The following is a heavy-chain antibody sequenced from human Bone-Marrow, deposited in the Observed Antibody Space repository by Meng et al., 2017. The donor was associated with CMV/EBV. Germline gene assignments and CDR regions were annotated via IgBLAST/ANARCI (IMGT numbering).Heavy chain of an antibody. CDR3: ARHGLRGCSGANCYTSFYYFGMDV. Sequence: GGSLRLSCKGSGYSFIDYWSGWVRQMPGKGLELMGIIFPDDSDIKYSPSFQGQVTISVDKSNSPAYLQWITLKASDTAIYYCARHGLRGCSGANCYTSFYYFGMDVWGQGTTVTVSS. V-gene: IGHV5-51*01. CDR2: IFPDDSDI. J-gene: IGHJ6*02. CDR1: GYSFIDYW. D-gene: IGHD4/OR15-4a*01.